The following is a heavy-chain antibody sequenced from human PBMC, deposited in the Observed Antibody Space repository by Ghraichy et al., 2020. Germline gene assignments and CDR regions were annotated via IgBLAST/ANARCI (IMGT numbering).Heavy chain of an antibody. CDR1: GYTFTSYG. V-gene: IGHV1-18*01. Sequence: ASVKVSCKASGYTFTSYGISWVRQAPGQGLEWMGWISAYNGNTNYAQKLQGRVTMTTDTSTSTAYMELRSLRSDDTAVYYCARVPDFWSGYYLSQGGLTQAPPESPPENDYWGQGTLVTVSS. CDR3: ARVPDFWSGYYLSQGGLTQAPPESPPENDY. CDR2: ISAYNGNT. J-gene: IGHJ4*02. D-gene: IGHD3-3*01.